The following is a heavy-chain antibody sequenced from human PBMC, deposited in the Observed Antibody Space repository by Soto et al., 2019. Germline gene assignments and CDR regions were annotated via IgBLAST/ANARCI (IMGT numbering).Heavy chain of an antibody. CDR1: GGSISGGGYY. CDR3: AKSTPDSVSFVFDY. D-gene: IGHD1-26*01. J-gene: IGHJ4*02. Sequence: SETLALTCTVSGGSISGGGYYWSWIRQHPGKVLEWIGYIYYSGSTYYNPSLKSRVTISVDTSKNQFSLKLSYVTDADTAVYYCAKSTPDSVSFVFDYWSQGSLVAVS. CDR2: IYYSGST. V-gene: IGHV4-31*03.